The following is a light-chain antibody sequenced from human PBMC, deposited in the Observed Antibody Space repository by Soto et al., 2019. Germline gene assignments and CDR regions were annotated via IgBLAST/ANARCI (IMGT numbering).Light chain of an antibody. J-gene: IGLJ1*01. CDR2: DDN. CDR3: GSWDSSLGAYV. Sequence: QSVLTQPPSVSAAPGQKVTISCPGSSSNIGGNSVSWYQQLPGTAPKLLIYDDNKRPSGIPDRFSGSKSGTSATLGITGFQTGDEADYYCGSWDSSLGAYVFGTGTKVT. CDR1: SSNIGGNS. V-gene: IGLV1-51*01.